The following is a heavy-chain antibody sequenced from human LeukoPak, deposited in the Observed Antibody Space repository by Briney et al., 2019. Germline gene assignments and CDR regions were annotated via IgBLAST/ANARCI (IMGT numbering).Heavy chain of an antibody. J-gene: IGHJ4*02. Sequence: PSQTLSLTCTVSGGSISSGSYYWSWIRQPAGKGLEWIGRIYTSGSTNYNPSLKSRVTMSVDTSKNQFSLKLSSVTAADTAVYHCAIIDSSGYSDHDYWGQGTLVTVTS. V-gene: IGHV4-61*02. CDR2: IYTSGST. CDR1: GGSISSGSYY. CDR3: AIIDSSGYSDHDY. D-gene: IGHD3-22*01.